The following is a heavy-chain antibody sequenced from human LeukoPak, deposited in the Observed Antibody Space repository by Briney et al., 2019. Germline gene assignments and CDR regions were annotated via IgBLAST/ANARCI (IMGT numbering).Heavy chain of an antibody. Sequence: PGGSLRLSCAASGITFSNYVMSWVRQAPGKGLEWVSVMSASGGSTYNADSVKGRFTISRDNSKNTLYLQMNSLRVEDTAVYYCAKGILGCSSTSCYGYMDVWGKGTTVTASS. CDR2: MSASGGST. V-gene: IGHV3-23*01. D-gene: IGHD2-2*01. J-gene: IGHJ6*03. CDR1: GITFSNYV. CDR3: AKGILGCSSTSCYGYMDV.